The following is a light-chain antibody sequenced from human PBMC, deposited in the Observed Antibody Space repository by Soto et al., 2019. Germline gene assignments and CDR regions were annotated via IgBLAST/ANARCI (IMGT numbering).Light chain of an antibody. CDR3: SSYTTSSTYV. CDR2: DVS. J-gene: IGLJ1*01. Sequence: QSALTQPASVSGSHGQSITISCTGTSSDVGGYNYVSWYQQHPGKAPKLMIYDVSNRPSGVSNRFSGFKSGNTASLTISGLHAEDEADYYCSSYTTSSTYVFGTGTKVTVL. V-gene: IGLV2-14*03. CDR1: SSDVGGYNY.